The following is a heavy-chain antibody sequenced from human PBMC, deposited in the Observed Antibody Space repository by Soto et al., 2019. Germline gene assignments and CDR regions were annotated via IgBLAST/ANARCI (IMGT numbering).Heavy chain of an antibody. D-gene: IGHD2-15*01. CDR3: ARDSGDIVVVVAATEGYYGMDV. CDR1: GFTFSSYA. V-gene: IGHV3-30-3*01. CDR2: ISYDGSNK. J-gene: IGHJ6*02. Sequence: GGSLRLSCAASGFTFSSYAMHWVRQAPGKGLEWVAVISYDGSNKYYADSVKGRFTISRDNSKNTLYLQMNSLRAEDTAVYYCARDSGDIVVVVAATEGYYGMDVWGQGTTVTVSS.